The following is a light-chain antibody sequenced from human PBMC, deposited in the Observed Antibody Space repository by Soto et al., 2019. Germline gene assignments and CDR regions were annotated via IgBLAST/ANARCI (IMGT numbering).Light chain of an antibody. CDR1: QSVSSY. CDR2: DAS. V-gene: IGKV3-11*01. J-gene: IGKJ5*01. Sequence: EIGWTQSPATLSLSPGDRATLSGRASQSVSSYLAWYQQKPGQAPRLLIYDASNRATGIPARFSGSGSGTDFTLTISSLEPEDFAVYYCQQRSNWPITFGQGTRLEIK. CDR3: QQRSNWPIT.